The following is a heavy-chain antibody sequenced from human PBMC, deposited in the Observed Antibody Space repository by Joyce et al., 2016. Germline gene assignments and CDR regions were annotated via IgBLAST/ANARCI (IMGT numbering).Heavy chain of an antibody. CDR2: SYWEDDK. D-gene: IGHD5-18*01. J-gene: IGHJ4*02. CDR1: GFSLSTNGVG. V-gene: IGHV2-5*02. Sequence: QITLKESGPTLVKPTQTLTLTFTFSGFSLSTNGVGVGWIRQPPGQAPEWLAFSYWEDDKLYMASLKSRLSITKYTSKNQVVLSITNMDPVDTATYYCSHRRPGYSYVFDFWGLGAQVTDSS. CDR3: SHRRPGYSYVFDF.